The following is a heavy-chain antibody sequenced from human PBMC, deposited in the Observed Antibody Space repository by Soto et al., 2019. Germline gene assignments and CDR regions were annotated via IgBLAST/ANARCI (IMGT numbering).Heavy chain of an antibody. CDR2: ISHSGST. D-gene: IGHD4-4*01. J-gene: IGHJ4*02. V-gene: IGHV4-4*02. Sequence: SETLSLTCAVSGASISNTYWWSWVRQAPGKGLQWIGQISHSGSTNYSPSFKSRVTISLDKSKNQFSLRLTSLTAADTAMYYCAREKVTEDYNVFGLWGQGTLVTVSS. CDR3: AREKVTEDYNVFGL. CDR1: GASISNTYW.